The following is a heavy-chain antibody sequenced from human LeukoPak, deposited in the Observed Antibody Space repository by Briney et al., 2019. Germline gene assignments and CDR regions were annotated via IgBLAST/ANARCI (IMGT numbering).Heavy chain of an antibody. CDR3: ARGGRGYRNPFDY. CDR2: IKQDGSEK. CDR1: GFTFSFYW. Sequence: GGSLRLSCGASGFTFSFYWMTWVRQAPGKGLEGVVNIKQDGSEKYYVDSVKGRFTISRDNAKNSLYLQMNSLRAEDTAVYYCARGGRGYRNPFDYWGQGTLVTVSS. D-gene: IGHD3-16*02. J-gene: IGHJ4*02. V-gene: IGHV3-7*01.